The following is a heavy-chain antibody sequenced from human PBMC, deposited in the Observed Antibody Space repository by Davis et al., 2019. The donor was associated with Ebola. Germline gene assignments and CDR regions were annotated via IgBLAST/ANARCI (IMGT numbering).Heavy chain of an antibody. V-gene: IGHV1-2*04. Sequence: ASVKVSCKASGGTFSSYGISWVRQAPGQGLEWMGWINPNSGGTNYAQKFQGWVTMTRDTSTSTVYMELSSLRSEDTAVYYCARGYYDFWSGYLSDYYYGMDVWGQGTTVTVSS. CDR3: ARGYYDFWSGYLSDYYYGMDV. CDR1: GGTFSSYG. D-gene: IGHD3-3*01. J-gene: IGHJ6*02. CDR2: INPNSGGT.